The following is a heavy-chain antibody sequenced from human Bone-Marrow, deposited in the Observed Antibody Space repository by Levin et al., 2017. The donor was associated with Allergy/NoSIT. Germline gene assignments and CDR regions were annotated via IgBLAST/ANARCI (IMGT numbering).Heavy chain of an antibody. Sequence: GESLKISCAGSGFTLSDYWIHWVRQAPGKGLVWVSRICSDGSDTSFADSVKGRFTFSRDNAKNMLNLQMNSLRGEDTAVSCCAREEGIQQYCAGDCFDAFDIWGQGTMVTVSS. J-gene: IGHJ3*02. D-gene: IGHD2-21*02. CDR1: GFTLSDYW. CDR3: AREEGIQQYCAGDCFDAFDI. CDR2: ICSDGSDT. V-gene: IGHV3-74*01.